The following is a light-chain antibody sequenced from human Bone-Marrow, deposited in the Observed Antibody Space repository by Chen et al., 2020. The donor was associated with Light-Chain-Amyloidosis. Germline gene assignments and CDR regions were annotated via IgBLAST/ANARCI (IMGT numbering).Light chain of an antibody. J-gene: IGKJ4*01. CDR3: QQYGTSPLT. CDR2: GSS. Sequence: EIVLTQSPGTLSLSPGEGANLSCRASQTISSNYLTWYQQKFGQAPRLLIYGSSSRATGIPDRFTGSGYGTDFTLTINRLEPEDFAMYYCQQYGTSPLTFGGGTKVEIQ. CDR1: QTISSNY. V-gene: IGKV3-20*01.